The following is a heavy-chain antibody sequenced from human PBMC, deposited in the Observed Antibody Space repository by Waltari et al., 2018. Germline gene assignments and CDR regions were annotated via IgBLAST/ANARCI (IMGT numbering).Heavy chain of an antibody. Sequence: QLQLQESGPGLVKPSETLSLTCTVSGGPINRDAYYLGWIRQPPGKGLEWIGIFYNGNTYYNPSLKSRVTISVDTSKNQVPLKLRSVTAADTAVYYCARHASKRLLWGQGTLVTVSA. V-gene: IGHV4-39*01. CDR2: FYNGNT. CDR1: GGPINRDAYY. CDR3: ARHASKRLL. J-gene: IGHJ4*02. D-gene: IGHD5-18*01.